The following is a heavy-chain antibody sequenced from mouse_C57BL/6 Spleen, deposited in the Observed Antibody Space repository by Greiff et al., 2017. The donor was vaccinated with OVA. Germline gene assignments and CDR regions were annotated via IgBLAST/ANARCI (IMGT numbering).Heavy chain of an antibody. D-gene: IGHD4-1*01. CDR2: IRNKANGYAT. CDR3: ARYSGPTGNYFDY. V-gene: IGHV7-3*01. J-gene: IGHJ2*01. CDR1: GFTFTDYY. Sequence: DVMLVESGGGLVQPGGSLSLSCAASGFTFTDYYMSWVRQPPGKALEWVGFIRNKANGYATEYSASVKGRFTISRDNSQSILYLQMNDLRAEDNATYYCARYSGPTGNYFDYWGQGTTLTVSS.